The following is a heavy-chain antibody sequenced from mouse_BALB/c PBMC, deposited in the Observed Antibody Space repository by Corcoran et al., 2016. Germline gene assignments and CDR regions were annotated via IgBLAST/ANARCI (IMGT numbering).Heavy chain of an antibody. CDR3: AREDDYGSSRSYWYFDV. Sequence: QIQLVQSGPELKKPGETVKISCKASGYTFTNYGMNWVKQAPGKGLKWMGWINTYTGEPTYADDFKGRFAFSLETSASTAYLQINNLKNEETATYFCAREDDYGSSRSYWYFDVWGAGTTVTVSS. J-gene: IGHJ1*01. CDR1: GYTFTNYG. V-gene: IGHV9-3-1*01. CDR2: INTYTGEP. D-gene: IGHD1-1*01.